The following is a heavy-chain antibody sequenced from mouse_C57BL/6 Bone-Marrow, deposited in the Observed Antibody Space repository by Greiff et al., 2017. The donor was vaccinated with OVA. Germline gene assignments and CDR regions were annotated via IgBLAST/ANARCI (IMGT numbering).Heavy chain of an antibody. V-gene: IGHV1-39*01. CDR1: GYSFTDYN. Sequence: EVKLMESGPELVKPGASVKISCKASGYSFTDYNMNWVKQSPGKSLEWIGVINPNYGTTSYNQKFKGKATLTVDQSSSTAYMQLNSLTSEDSAVDCCAREVTTGHYYAMDYWGQGTSVTVSA. CDR3: AREVTTGHYYAMDY. J-gene: IGHJ4*01. CDR2: INPNYGTT. D-gene: IGHD2-2*01.